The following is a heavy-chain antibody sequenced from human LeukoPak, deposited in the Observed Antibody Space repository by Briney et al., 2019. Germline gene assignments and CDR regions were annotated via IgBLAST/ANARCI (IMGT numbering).Heavy chain of an antibody. D-gene: IGHD6-13*01. CDR2: IFYSGST. CDR1: GFTFSSYA. J-gene: IGHJ4*02. V-gene: IGHV4-59*05. CDR3: ARRGITYSTSFFDY. Sequence: GSLRLSCAASGFTFSSYAMSWVRQAPGKGLEWIGHIFYSGSTYYNPSLKSRVTISVDTSTNEFSLKVRSVTAADTAVYYCARRGITYSTSFFDYWGQGILVTVSS.